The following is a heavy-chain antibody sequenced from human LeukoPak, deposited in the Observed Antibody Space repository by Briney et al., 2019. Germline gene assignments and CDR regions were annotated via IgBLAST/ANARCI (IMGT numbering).Heavy chain of an antibody. V-gene: IGHV1-69*04. D-gene: IGHD5-18*01. CDR1: GGTFSSYA. CDR3: ARGGGYSYGDHYFDY. Sequence: SVKVSCKASGGTFSSYAISWVRQAPGQGLEWMGRIIPILGIANYAQKFQGRVTITADKSTSTAYMELSSLRSEDTAVYYCARGGGYSYGDHYFDYWGQGTLVTVSS. CDR2: IIPILGIA. J-gene: IGHJ4*02.